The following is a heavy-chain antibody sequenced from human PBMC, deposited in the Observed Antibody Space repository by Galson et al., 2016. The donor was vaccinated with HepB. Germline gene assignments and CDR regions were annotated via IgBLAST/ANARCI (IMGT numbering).Heavy chain of an antibody. Sequence: SVKVSCKASGYIFTGHGIHWVRQAPGQRLEWLGWINADKTKTRYSRNFQDRVTITSDTSASTVYLDLTSLRSEDTALYYCARDRGGANSLLKSYYLDYWGQGTLVTVSS. V-gene: IGHV1-3*01. CDR1: GYIFTGHG. CDR3: ARDRGGANSLLKSYYLDY. J-gene: IGHJ4*02. CDR2: INADKTKT. D-gene: IGHD3-10*01.